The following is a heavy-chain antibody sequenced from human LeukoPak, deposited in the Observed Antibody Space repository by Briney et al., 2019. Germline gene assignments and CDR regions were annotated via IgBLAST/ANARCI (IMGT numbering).Heavy chain of an antibody. CDR2: ISGSGGST. Sequence: TGGSLRLSCAASGFTFSSYDMTWVCQAPGKGLEWVSAISGSGGSTYYADSVKGRFTISRDNSKNTLYLQMNSLRAEDTAVYYCAKARGTAMVKYYFDYWGQGTLVTVSS. CDR1: GFTFSSYD. V-gene: IGHV3-23*01. D-gene: IGHD5-18*01. CDR3: AKARGTAMVKYYFDY. J-gene: IGHJ4*02.